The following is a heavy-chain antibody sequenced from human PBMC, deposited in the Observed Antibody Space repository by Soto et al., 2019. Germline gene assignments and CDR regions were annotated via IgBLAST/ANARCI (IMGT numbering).Heavy chain of an antibody. J-gene: IGHJ6*02. Sequence: LSLTCAVSDYSISSGYYWAWIRQPPGKGLEWIGSVYRSGSTYYTPSLKSRVTISVDTSKNHFSLKLSSVTAADTAVYYCARDAGGYCTSTSCPGHYYGLDVWGQGTTVTVSS. D-gene: IGHD2-2*01. V-gene: IGHV4-38-2*02. CDR3: ARDAGGYCTSTSCPGHYYGLDV. CDR1: DYSISSGYY. CDR2: VYRSGST.